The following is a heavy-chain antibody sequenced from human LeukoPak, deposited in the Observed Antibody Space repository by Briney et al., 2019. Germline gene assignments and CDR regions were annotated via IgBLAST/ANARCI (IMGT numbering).Heavy chain of an antibody. CDR3: ARRYCSSTSCYESWFDP. V-gene: IGHV1-2*02. J-gene: IGHJ5*02. D-gene: IGHD2-2*01. CDR2: TNPNSGGT. Sequence: ASVKVSCKASGYTFNGYYMHWVRQAPGQGLEWMGWTNPNSGGTNYAQKFQGRVTMTRDTSISTAYMELSRLRSDDTAIYYCARRYCSSTSCYESWFDPWGQGTLVTVSS. CDR1: GYTFNGYY.